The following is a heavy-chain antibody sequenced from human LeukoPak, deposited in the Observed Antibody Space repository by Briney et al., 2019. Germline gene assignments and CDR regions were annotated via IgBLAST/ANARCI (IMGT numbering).Heavy chain of an antibody. CDR3: AKFPRIVVVVAATRDDY. D-gene: IGHD2-15*01. V-gene: IGHV3-23*01. Sequence: PGGALRLSCAASGFTFSSYSMNWVRQAPGKGLEWVSAISGSGGSTYYADSVKGRFTISRDNSKNTLYLQMNSLRAEDTAVYYCAKFPRIVVVVAATRDDYWGQGTLVTVSS. CDR2: ISGSGGST. J-gene: IGHJ4*02. CDR1: GFTFSSYS.